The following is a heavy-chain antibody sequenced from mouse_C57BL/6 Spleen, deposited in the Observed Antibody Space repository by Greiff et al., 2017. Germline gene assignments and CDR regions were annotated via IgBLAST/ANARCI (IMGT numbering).Heavy chain of an antibody. Sequence: EVKLMESGAGLVKPGGSLKLSCAASGFTFSSYAMSWVRQTPEKRLEWVAYISSGGDYIYYADTVKGRCTISRDNARNTLYLQMSSLTSEDTAMYYCARGPCTDYAMDYWGQGTSVTVSS. V-gene: IGHV5S21*01. CDR2: ISSGGDYI. D-gene: IGHD1-1*01. CDR3: ARGPCTDYAMDY. CDR1: GFTFSSYA. J-gene: IGHJ4*01.